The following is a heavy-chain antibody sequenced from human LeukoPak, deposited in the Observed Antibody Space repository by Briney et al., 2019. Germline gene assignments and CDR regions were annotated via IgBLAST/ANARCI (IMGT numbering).Heavy chain of an antibody. D-gene: IGHD3-3*01. J-gene: IGHJ5*02. V-gene: IGHV3-49*03. Sequence: PGRSLRLSCTASGFTFGDYAMSWFRQAPGKGLEWVGFIRSKAYGGTTEYAASVKGRFTISRDDSKSIAYLQMNSLKTEDTAVYYCTRSRGYERFFNWFDPWGQGTLVTVSS. CDR1: GFTFGDYA. CDR2: IRSKAYGGTT. CDR3: TRSRGYERFFNWFDP.